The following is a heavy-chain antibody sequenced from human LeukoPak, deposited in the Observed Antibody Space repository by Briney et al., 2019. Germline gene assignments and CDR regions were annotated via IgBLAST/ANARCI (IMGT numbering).Heavy chain of an antibody. CDR2: ISAYNGNT. Sequence: ASVKVSCKATGYSFTSYDISWVRQAPGQGLEWMGWISAYNGNTNYAQKLQGRVTMTTDTSTSTAYMELRSLRSDDTAVYYCARDERYYDSSGSADYWGQGTLVTVSS. CDR1: GYSFTSYD. CDR3: ARDERYYDSSGSADY. D-gene: IGHD3-22*01. J-gene: IGHJ4*02. V-gene: IGHV1-18*01.